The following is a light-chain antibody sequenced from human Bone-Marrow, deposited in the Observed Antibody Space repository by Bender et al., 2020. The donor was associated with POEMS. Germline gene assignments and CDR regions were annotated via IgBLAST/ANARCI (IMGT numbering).Light chain of an antibody. Sequence: QPVLTQSSSASASLGSSVKLTCTLSSGHSSYIIAWHQQQPGKAPRYLMKVNSDGSHSKGDGIPDRFSGSSSGAERYLTISSLQSEDEADYYCQTWTVFGGGTKLTVL. CDR1: SGHSSYI. V-gene: IGLV4-69*01. CDR3: QTWTV. J-gene: IGLJ3*02. CDR2: VNSDGSH.